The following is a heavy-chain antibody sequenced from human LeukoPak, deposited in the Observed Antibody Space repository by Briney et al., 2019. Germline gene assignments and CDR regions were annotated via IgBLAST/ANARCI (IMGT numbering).Heavy chain of an antibody. Sequence: PGVSLRLSCAASGFTFSSYSMNWLRQAPGKGLEWVSSISSSSSYIYYADSVKGRFTISRDNAKNSLYLQMNSLRAEDTAVYYCARVPPNYYDSSSPEDHCWGQGTLVTVSS. CDR1: GFTFSSYS. D-gene: IGHD3-22*01. V-gene: IGHV3-21*01. CDR2: ISSSSSYI. CDR3: ARVPPNYYDSSSPEDHC. J-gene: IGHJ4*02.